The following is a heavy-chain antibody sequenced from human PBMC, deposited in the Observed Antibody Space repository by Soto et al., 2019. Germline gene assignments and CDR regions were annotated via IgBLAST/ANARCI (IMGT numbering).Heavy chain of an antibody. V-gene: IGHV4-59*01. CDR3: ARGSGSYYGP. CDR2: IYYSGST. CDR1: GGSISSYY. D-gene: IGHD1-26*01. J-gene: IGHJ5*02. Sequence: SETLSLTCTVSGGSISSYYWSWIRQPPGKGLEWIGYIYYSGSTNYNPSPKSRVTISVDTSKNQFSLKLSSVTAADTAVYYCARGSGSYYGPWGQGTLVTVSS.